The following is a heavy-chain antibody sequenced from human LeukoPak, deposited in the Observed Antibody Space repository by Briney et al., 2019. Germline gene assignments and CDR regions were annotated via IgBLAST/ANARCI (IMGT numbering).Heavy chain of an antibody. V-gene: IGHV4-61*08. J-gene: IGHJ5*02. D-gene: IGHD6-13*01. CDR2: IYYSGST. CDR3: ARDRGSSWAYNWFDP. CDR1: GGSISSGGYY. Sequence: PSETLSLTCTVSGGSISSGGYYWSWIRQHPGKGLEWIGYIYYSGSTYYNPSLNSRVTISVDTSKNQVSLKLSSVTAADTAVYCARDRGSSWAYNWFDPWGQGTLVTVSS.